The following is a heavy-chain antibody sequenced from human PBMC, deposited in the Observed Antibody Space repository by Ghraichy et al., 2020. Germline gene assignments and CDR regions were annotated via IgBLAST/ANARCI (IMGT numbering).Heavy chain of an antibody. CDR3: ERVGVWYRGYGMDV. Sequence: SETLSLTCAVYGGSFSGYYWSWIRQPPGKGLEWIGEINHSGSTNYNPSLKSRVTISVDTSKNQFSLKLSSVTAADTAVYYCERVGVWYRGYGMDVWGQGTTVTVSS. CDR2: INHSGST. J-gene: IGHJ6*02. D-gene: IGHD6-19*01. CDR1: GGSFSGYY. V-gene: IGHV4-34*01.